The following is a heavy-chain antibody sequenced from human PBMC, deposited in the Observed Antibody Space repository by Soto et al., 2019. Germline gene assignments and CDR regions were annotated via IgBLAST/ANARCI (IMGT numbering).Heavy chain of an antibody. CDR3: VHIPAYCSGPGCDYFDY. CDR1: GFSLSTNAVG. CDR2: IYGDGAE. Sequence: QITLNESGPTLVKPTQTLTLTCTFSGFSLSTNAVGVGWIRQPPGKALEWLTNIYGDGAEWYSPSLKSRLTITKDTSKNQVVLTMTTMDPVDTATYYCVHIPAYCSGPGCDYFDYWGLGTLVTVSS. J-gene: IGHJ4*02. D-gene: IGHD2-15*01. V-gene: IGHV2-5*02.